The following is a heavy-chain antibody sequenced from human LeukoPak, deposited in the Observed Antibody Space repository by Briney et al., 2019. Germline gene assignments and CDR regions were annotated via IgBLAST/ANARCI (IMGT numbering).Heavy chain of an antibody. J-gene: IGHJ4*02. Sequence: GGSLRLSCAASGFTFSSFEMNWVRQAPGKGLEWISYISNSGGTIYYPDSVKGRFTISRDDAKNSLYLQMNSLRAEDTAVYYCARSWSRKAPFDYCGQGTLVTVSS. D-gene: IGHD2-8*02. V-gene: IGHV3-48*03. CDR3: ARSWSRKAPFDY. CDR2: ISNSGGTI. CDR1: GFTFSSFE.